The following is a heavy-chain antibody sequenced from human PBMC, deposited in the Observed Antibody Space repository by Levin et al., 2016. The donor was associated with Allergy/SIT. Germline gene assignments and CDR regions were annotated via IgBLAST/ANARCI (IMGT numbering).Heavy chain of an antibody. CDR2: ISASGDNQ. CDR3: VKGGSTPRSGQPRPGFDY. CDR1: GFTFNTYA. J-gene: IGHJ4*02. Sequence: LSLTCAASGFTFNTYAMHWVRQAPGKGLEWLSVISASGDNQYYAGSVKGRFTISRDNSKKMLYLQMNSLRHEDTAVYYCVKGGSTPRSGQPRPGFDYWGQGTLVTVSS. V-gene: IGHV3-30*03. D-gene: IGHD1-14*01.